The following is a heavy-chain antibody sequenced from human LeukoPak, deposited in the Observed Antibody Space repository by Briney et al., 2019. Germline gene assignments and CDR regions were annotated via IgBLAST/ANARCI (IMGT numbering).Heavy chain of an antibody. CDR3: ARGRNYDFWSGPNLGYFDY. J-gene: IGHJ4*02. Sequence: SETLSLTCTVSGGSISSGGYYWSWIRQHPGKGLEWIGYIYYSGSTYYNPSLKSRVTISVDTSKNQFSLKLSSVTAADTAAYYCARGRNYDFWSGPNLGYFDYWGQGTLVTVSS. V-gene: IGHV4-31*03. CDR2: IYYSGST. D-gene: IGHD3-3*01. CDR1: GGSISSGGYY.